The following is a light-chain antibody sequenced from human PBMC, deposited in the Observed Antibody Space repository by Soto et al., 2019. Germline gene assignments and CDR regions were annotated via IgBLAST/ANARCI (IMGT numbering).Light chain of an antibody. CDR2: EVT. Sequence: QSALTQHASVSVSPGQSITISCTGSSNDVGSYNYVSWYQQYPGKSPKLMIYEVTKRPSGVSNRFSGSKSGNTASLTISGLQAEDDAIYYCSSYTSSNTLAVVFGGGTKLTVL. CDR3: SSYTSSNTLAVV. V-gene: IGLV2-14*01. J-gene: IGLJ2*01. CDR1: SNDVGSYNY.